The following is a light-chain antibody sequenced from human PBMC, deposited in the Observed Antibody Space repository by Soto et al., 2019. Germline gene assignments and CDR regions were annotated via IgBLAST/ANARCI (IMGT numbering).Light chain of an antibody. Sequence: SALTQPPSVSAAPGQQVTVSCSGNSSHIGSNYVSWFQQLPGTAPKLLIYESNQRPSGIPDRFSGSRSGTSATLGITGLQTGDEADYYCGTWDTSLSAYVFGTGTKVTVL. CDR3: GTWDTSLSAYV. CDR2: ESN. CDR1: SSHIGSNY. V-gene: IGLV1-51*02. J-gene: IGLJ1*01.